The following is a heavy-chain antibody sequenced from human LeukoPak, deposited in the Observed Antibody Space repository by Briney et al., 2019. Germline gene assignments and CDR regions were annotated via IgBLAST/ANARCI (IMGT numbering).Heavy chain of an antibody. J-gene: IGHJ4*02. CDR3: ASLWEGH. CDR1: GGSFSGYY. D-gene: IGHD1-26*01. Sequence: PSETLSLTCAVYGGSFSGYYWSWIRQPPGKGLEWIGEINHSGSTNYNPSLKSRVTISVDTSKNQFSLKLSSVTAADMAVYYCASLWEGHWGQGTLVTVSS. V-gene: IGHV4-34*01. CDR2: INHSGST.